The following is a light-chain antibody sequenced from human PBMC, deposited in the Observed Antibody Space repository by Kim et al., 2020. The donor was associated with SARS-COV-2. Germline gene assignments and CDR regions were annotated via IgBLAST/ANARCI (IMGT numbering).Light chain of an antibody. J-gene: IGKJ5*01. CDR1: QSISDNF. Sequence: EILLTQSPGTLSLSPGERATLSCRYSQSISDNFLAWYQQKPGQAPRVFIYGASRRATGIPDRFSGSGSGTDFTLTINRLEPEDFAVYYCQQYARAPDTFGQGTRLEIK. V-gene: IGKV3-20*01. CDR3: QQYARAPDT. CDR2: GAS.